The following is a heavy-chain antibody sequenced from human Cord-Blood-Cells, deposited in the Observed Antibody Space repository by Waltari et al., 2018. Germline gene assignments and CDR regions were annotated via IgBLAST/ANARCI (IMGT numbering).Heavy chain of an antibody. CDR2: ITHSGST. CDR3: ARGASSGYYYYYYYGMDV. V-gene: IGHV4-34*01. Sequence: QVQLQQWGAGLLKPSETLSLTCAVYGGSFSGYYLSWIRQPPGTGLEWIGEITHSGSTNYNPSLKSRVTISVDTSKNQFSLKLSSVTAADTAVYYCARGASSGYYYYYYYGMDVWGQGTTVTVSS. CDR1: GGSFSGYY. D-gene: IGHD3-22*01. J-gene: IGHJ6*02.